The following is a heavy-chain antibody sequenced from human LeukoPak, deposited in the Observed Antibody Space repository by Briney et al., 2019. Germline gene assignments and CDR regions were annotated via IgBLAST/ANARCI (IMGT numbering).Heavy chain of an antibody. J-gene: IGHJ4*02. CDR2: IDPNTCGT. V-gene: IGHV1-2*02. CDR3: ARGNYDFWTY. CDR1: GYTFTGYY. Sequence: ASVNVSCKASGYTFTGYYMHWVRQAPGQGLEWMGWIDPNTCGTNYAQKFQGRVTMTRDTSISTAYMELSRLRSDDTAVYYCARGNYDFWTYWGQGTLVTDSS. D-gene: IGHD3-3*01.